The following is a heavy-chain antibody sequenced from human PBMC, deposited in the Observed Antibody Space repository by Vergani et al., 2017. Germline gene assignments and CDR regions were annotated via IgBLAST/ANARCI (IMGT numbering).Heavy chain of an antibody. CDR3: ARVRGGSGSYWYFDL. V-gene: IGHV1-69*02. J-gene: IGHJ2*01. CDR1: GGTFSSYT. D-gene: IGHD1-26*01. Sequence: QVQLVQSGAEVKKPGSSVKVSCKASGGTFSSYTISWVRQAPGQGLEWMGRIIPILGIANYAQKFQRRVTITADKSTSTAYMELSSLRSEDTAVYYCARVRGGSGSYWYFDLWGRGTLVTVSS. CDR2: IIPILGIA.